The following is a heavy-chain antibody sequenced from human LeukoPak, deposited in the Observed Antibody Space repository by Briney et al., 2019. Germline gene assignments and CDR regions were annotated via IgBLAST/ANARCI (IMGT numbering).Heavy chain of an antibody. J-gene: IGHJ6*03. V-gene: IGHV1-18*04. CDR3: ARYEEGYCSGGSCYEVDYRHYYYYMDV. D-gene: IGHD2-15*01. CDR2: ISAYNGNT. Sequence: ASVKVSCKAFGYTFTRYYMHWVRQAPGQGLEWMGWISAYNGNTNYAQKLQGRVTMTTDTSTSTAYMELRSLRSDDTAVYYCARYEEGYCSGGSCYEVDYRHYYYYMDVWGKGTTVTVSS. CDR1: GYTFTRYY.